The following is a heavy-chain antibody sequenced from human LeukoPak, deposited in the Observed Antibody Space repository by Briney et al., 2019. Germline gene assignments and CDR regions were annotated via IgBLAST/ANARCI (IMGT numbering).Heavy chain of an antibody. CDR2: LYYSGKT. CDR1: GGSISSYY. J-gene: IGHJ5*02. Sequence: ASEALSLTCTVSGGSISSYYWSWIRQPAGKGLEWLGTLYYSGKTYYNPSLKSRVTILIDTSKNQFSLKLSSVTAADTAVYYCARDWRLSACSGGSCYSGWFDPWGQGTLVTVSS. CDR3: ARDWRLSACSGGSCYSGWFDP. V-gene: IGHV4-59*12. D-gene: IGHD2-15*01.